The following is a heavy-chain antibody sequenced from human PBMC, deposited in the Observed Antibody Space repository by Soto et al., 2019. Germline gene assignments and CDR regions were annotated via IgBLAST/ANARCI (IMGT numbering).Heavy chain of an antibody. CDR3: ESSVSVYRRLPLGY. J-gene: IGHJ4*02. Sequence: QVQHVQSGPAVKTPGASVKVSCKASGYSFSDYILHWVRNAPGQGLEWLGWIDADNGNSKSAQKFQGRVTLSRDKSANIADLELSSLTSDDAAVYFCESSVSVYRRLPLGYWGQGTVVVVSS. CDR1: GYSFSDYI. CDR2: IDADNGNS. V-gene: IGHV1-3*01. D-gene: IGHD2-2*02.